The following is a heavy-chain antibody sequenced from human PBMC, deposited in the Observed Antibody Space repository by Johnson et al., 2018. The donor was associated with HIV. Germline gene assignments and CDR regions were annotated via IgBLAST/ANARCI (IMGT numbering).Heavy chain of an antibody. V-gene: IGHV3-7*01. D-gene: IGHD4-23*01. CDR3: AKDQDYGGNAGRFDI. J-gene: IGHJ3*02. CDR1: GFTFSSYW. Sequence: EVQLVESGGGLVQPGGSLRLSCAASGFTFSSYWMSWVRQAQGKGLEWVANIKQDGSEKYYVDSVKGRFTLSRDNAKNTMYLQMNSLRDEDTAVYYCAKDQDYGGNAGRFDIWGQGTMVIVSS. CDR2: IKQDGSEK.